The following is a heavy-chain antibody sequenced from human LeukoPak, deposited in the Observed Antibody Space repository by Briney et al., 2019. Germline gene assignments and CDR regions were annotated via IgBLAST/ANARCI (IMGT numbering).Heavy chain of an antibody. CDR2: ISSSGSTI. Sequence: PGGSLRLSCAASGFTFSSYEMNWVRQAPGKGLEWVSYISSSGSTIYYADSVKGRFTISRDNAKNSLYLQMNSLRAEDTAVYYCAREVEGYYDSSGYPDDAFDIWGQGTMVTVSS. D-gene: IGHD3-22*01. CDR3: AREVEGYYDSSGYPDDAFDI. CDR1: GFTFSSYE. J-gene: IGHJ3*02. V-gene: IGHV3-48*03.